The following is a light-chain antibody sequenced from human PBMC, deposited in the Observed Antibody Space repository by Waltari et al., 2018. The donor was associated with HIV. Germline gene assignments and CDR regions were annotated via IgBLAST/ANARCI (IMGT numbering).Light chain of an antibody. CDR2: DAS. CDR1: EDISRS. J-gene: IGKJ4*01. CDR3: HQHRALPLT. Sequence: DIQMTQSPSSLSASVGDRVTITCQANEDISRSLSLYQQKPGKAPRLLIRDASFLGSGDPSRFSGSGSGTHFTFTITNLQPEDIATYYCHQHRALPLTFGGGTKIEIK. V-gene: IGKV1-33*01.